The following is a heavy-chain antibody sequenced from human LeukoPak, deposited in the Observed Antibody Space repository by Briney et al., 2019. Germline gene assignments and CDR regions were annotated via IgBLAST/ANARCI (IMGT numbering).Heavy chain of an antibody. V-gene: IGHV3-15*01. CDR3: TTVQAYDSSGYYPRDNY. J-gene: IGHJ4*02. CDR2: IKSKTDGGTT. D-gene: IGHD3-22*01. CDR1: GFTFSNAW. Sequence: GGALRLSCAASGFTFSNAWLSWLRQAPGKGLEWVGRIKSKTDGGTTDYAAPVKGRFTISRDDSKNTLYLQMNSLKTEDTAVYYCTTVQAYDSSGYYPRDNYWGQGTLVTVSS.